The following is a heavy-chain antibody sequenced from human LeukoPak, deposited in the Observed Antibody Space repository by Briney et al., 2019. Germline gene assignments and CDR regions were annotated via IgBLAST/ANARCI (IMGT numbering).Heavy chain of an antibody. Sequence: SQTLSLTCGISGNSVSSNNGAWNWIRQSPSRGLEWLGRTYYRSKWYDDYAGSVQGRITISPDTSKNQFSLHLYSVTPEDTAVYYCARHFWSGYSPFDYWGQGTLVTVSS. CDR2: TYYRSKWYD. CDR1: GNSVSSNNGA. D-gene: IGHD3-3*02. V-gene: IGHV6-1*01. J-gene: IGHJ4*02. CDR3: ARHFWSGYSPFDY.